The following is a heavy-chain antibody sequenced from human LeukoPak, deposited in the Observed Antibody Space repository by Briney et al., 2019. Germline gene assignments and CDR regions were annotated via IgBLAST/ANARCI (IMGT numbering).Heavy chain of an antibody. J-gene: IGHJ4*02. D-gene: IGHD5-18*01. CDR1: GGTFSSYA. CDR3: ARGGGIQLGFAY. Sequence: SVKVSCKASGGTFSSYAISWVRQAPGQGLEWMGRIIPIFGTANYAQKFQGRVTITTDESTSTAYMELSSLRSEETAVYYCARGGGIQLGFAYWGQGTLVTVSS. V-gene: IGHV1-69*05. CDR2: IIPIFGTA.